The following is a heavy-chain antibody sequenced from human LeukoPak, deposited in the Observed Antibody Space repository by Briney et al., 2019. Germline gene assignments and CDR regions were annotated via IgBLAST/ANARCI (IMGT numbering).Heavy chain of an antibody. D-gene: IGHD6-13*01. CDR2: ISSSSSYI. CDR3: ARDNEIRTIAAALNY. J-gene: IGHJ4*02. V-gene: IGHV3-21*01. CDR1: GFTFSSYG. Sequence: GGSLRLSCAASGFTFSSYGMHWVRQAPGKGLEWVSSISSSSSYIHYADSMKGRFTISRDNAKNSLYPEMNSLRAEDTALYYCARDNEIRTIAAALNYWGQGTLVTVSS.